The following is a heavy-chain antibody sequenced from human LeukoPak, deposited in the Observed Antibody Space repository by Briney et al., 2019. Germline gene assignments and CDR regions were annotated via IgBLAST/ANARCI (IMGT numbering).Heavy chain of an antibody. Sequence: PSETLSLTCTVSGGPISSYYWSWIRQPPAKGLEWIGYIYYSGSTNYNPSLKSRVTISVDTSKNQFSLKLSSVTAADTAVYYCARGKAPTTFDYWGQGTLVTVSS. CDR2: IYYSGST. J-gene: IGHJ4*02. CDR1: GGPISSYY. V-gene: IGHV4-59*01. D-gene: IGHD1-14*01. CDR3: ARGKAPTTFDY.